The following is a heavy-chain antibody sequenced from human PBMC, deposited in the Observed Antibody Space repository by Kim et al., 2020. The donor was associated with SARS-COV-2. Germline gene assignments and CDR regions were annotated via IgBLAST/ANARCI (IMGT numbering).Heavy chain of an antibody. CDR2: IKQDVSEK. Sequence: GGSLRLSCTASGFTFSGYWMTWVRQAPGKGLEWVATIKQDVSEKYYVDSVKGRFTISRDNAKNSVFLQLNSLRVDDTAVYYCSRDGGYQPFDHWGQGTLVTVSS. V-gene: IGHV3-7*01. CDR3: SRDGGYQPFDH. J-gene: IGHJ4*02. CDR1: GFTFSGYW. D-gene: IGHD5-12*01.